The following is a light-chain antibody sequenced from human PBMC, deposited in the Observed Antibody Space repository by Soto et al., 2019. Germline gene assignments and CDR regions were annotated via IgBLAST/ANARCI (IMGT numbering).Light chain of an antibody. CDR2: WAS. J-gene: IGKJ1*01. V-gene: IGKV4-1*01. CDR1: QSVLYSSHNQNY. CDR3: QQYYSSRT. Sequence: DIVMTQSPDSLAVSLGERATINCKSSQSVLYSSHNQNYLAWYQQKPGQPPKLLVYWASTRESGVPDRFSGGGSGTDFTHTITSLQADDVAVYYFQQYYSSRTFGQGTKVEIK.